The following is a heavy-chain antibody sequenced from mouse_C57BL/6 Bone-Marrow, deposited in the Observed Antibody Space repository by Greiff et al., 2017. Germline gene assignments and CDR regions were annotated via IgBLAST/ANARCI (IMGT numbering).Heavy chain of an antibody. J-gene: IGHJ3*01. D-gene: IGHD2-3*01. CDR3: SRGYYEAY. CDR1: GFNIKDDY. V-gene: IGHV14-4*01. Sequence: VQLKESGAELVRPGASVKLSCTASGFNIKDDYMHWVKQRPEQGLEWIGWIDPENGDTEYASKFQGKATITADTSSNTAYLQHSSLTSEDTAVYYCSRGYYEAYWGQGTLVTVSA. CDR2: IDPENGDT.